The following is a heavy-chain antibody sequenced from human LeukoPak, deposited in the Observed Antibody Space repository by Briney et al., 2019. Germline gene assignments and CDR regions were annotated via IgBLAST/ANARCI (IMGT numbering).Heavy chain of an antibody. CDR2: ISGNGGVI. V-gene: IGHV3-11*04. J-gene: IGHJ4*02. Sequence: GGSLRLSCAASGFTFSDNYMTWVRQAPGKGLEWPSYISGNGGVIQYADSVKGRFTISRDNAKNSLYLQMNSLRAEDTAVYYCARNGDCSSTSCYVFDYWGQGTLVTVSS. D-gene: IGHD2-2*01. CDR3: ARNGDCSSTSCYVFDY. CDR1: GFTFSDNY.